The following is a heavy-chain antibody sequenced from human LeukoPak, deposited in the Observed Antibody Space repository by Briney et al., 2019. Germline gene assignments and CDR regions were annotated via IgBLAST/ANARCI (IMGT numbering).Heavy chain of an antibody. D-gene: IGHD3-16*02. CDR1: GFIFSSYW. J-gene: IGHJ4*02. CDR2: IKQDGSEK. V-gene: IGHV3-7*01. CDR3: ASGGGILDY. Sequence: GGSLRLSCGASGFIFSSYWMSWVRQAPGKALDWVDNIKQDGSEKYYVDSMKGRFTISRDNAKNSLYLQMNSLRAEDTAVYYCASGGGILDYWGQGTLVTVSS.